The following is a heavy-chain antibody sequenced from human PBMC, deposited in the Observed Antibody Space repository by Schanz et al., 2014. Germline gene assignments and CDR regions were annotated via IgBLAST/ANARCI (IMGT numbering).Heavy chain of an antibody. CDR2: IKQDGSEK. CDR3: ARDNCYGSGSCAY. D-gene: IGHD3-10*01. V-gene: IGHV3-7*04. CDR1: GFTFSKYW. J-gene: IGHJ4*02. Sequence: EVQLVESGGGLVQPGGSLRLSCGGSGFTFSKYWMSWVRQAPGKGLEWVANIKQDGSEKYYVDAVKGRFTISRDNAKNSMYLHMKSLRGEDTADYYCARDNCYGSGSCAYWGQGTLVTVSS.